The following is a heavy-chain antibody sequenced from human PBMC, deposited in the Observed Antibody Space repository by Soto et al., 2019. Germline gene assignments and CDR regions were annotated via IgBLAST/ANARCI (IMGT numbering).Heavy chain of an antibody. Sequence: QVQLVQSGAEVKNPGASVTVSCKASGYTFTSYDINWVRQATGQGLEWMGWMSPNSGETGYAQKFQGRVTMTRNTSISTAYMELSSLRSEDTAVYYCARAPHPSYFYYGMDVWGQGTTVTVSS. CDR1: GYTFTSYD. J-gene: IGHJ6*02. CDR3: ARAPHPSYFYYGMDV. V-gene: IGHV1-8*01. CDR2: MSPNSGET.